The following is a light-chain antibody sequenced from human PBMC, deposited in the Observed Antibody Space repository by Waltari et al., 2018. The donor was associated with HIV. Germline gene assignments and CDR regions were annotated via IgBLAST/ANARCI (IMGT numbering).Light chain of an antibody. CDR3: SSFSDNNRIV. J-gene: IGLJ1*01. V-gene: IGLV2-8*01. Sequence: QSALTQPPSASGSPGQSVAISCTGTSSDVGGYNSVSWHQQHPGKAPKRLFYAVKKRPSGVPDRFSGSKSGNTASLTVSGLQVDDEADYYCSSFSDNNRIVFGTGTRVTVL. CDR1: SSDVGGYNS. CDR2: AVK.